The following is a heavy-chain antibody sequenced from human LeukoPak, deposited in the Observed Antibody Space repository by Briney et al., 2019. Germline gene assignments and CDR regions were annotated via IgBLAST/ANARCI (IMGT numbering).Heavy chain of an antibody. Sequence: SETLSLTCAVSGGSISSSNWWSWVRQPPGKGLEWIGEIYHSVSTNYNPSLKSRVTISVDKSKNQFSLKLSSVTAADTAVYYCARVYGSGEFFDYWGQGTLVTVSS. CDR1: GGSISSSNW. D-gene: IGHD3-10*01. CDR2: IYHSVST. CDR3: ARVYGSGEFFDY. J-gene: IGHJ4*02. V-gene: IGHV4-4*02.